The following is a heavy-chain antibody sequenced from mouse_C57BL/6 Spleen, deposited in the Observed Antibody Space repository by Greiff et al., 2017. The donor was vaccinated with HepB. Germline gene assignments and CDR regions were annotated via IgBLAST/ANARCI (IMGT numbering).Heavy chain of an antibody. V-gene: IGHV1-55*01. D-gene: IGHD3-2*02. Sequence: QVQLKQPGAELVKPGASVKMSCKASGYTFTSYWITWVKQRPGQGLEWIGDIYPGSGSTNYNEKFKSKATLTVDTSSSTAYMQLSSLTSEDSAVDYCAREETAQATFDYWGQGTTLTVSS. CDR3: AREETAQATFDY. J-gene: IGHJ2*01. CDR1: GYTFTSYW. CDR2: IYPGSGST.